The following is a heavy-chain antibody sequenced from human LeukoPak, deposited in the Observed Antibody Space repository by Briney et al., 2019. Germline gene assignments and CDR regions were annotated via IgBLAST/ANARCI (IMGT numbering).Heavy chain of an antibody. D-gene: IGHD2-2*01. CDR2: IYYSGST. CDR3: AGGDAPRPPSGYYGMDV. Sequence: PSETLSLTCTVSGGSISSYYWSWIRQPPGKGLEWIGYIYYSGSTNYNPSLKSRVTISVDTSKNQFSLKLSSVTGADTAVNYCAGGDAPRPPSGYYGMDVWGQGTTVAVS. CDR1: GGSISSYY. J-gene: IGHJ6*02. V-gene: IGHV4-59*01.